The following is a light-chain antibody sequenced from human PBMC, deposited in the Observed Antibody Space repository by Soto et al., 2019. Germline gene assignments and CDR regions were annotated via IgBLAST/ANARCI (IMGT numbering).Light chain of an antibody. Sequence: QSALTQPRSVSGSPGQSVTISCTGTNRDIGNYNYVSWYQQHPGKAPKVMIYDVSKRPSGVPDRFSGSKSGNTASLTISGLQAEDEADYYCCSYPGSHTWVFGGGTKLTVL. V-gene: IGLV2-11*01. CDR3: CSYPGSHTWV. J-gene: IGLJ3*02. CDR2: DVS. CDR1: NRDIGNYNY.